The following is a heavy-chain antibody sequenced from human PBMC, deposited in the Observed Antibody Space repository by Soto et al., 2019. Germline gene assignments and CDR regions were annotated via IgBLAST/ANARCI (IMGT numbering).Heavy chain of an antibody. CDR1: GFTFSPYW. V-gene: IGHV3-23*01. D-gene: IGHD3-10*01. J-gene: IGHJ4*02. CDR2: ITDSGDDT. Sequence: GGSLRLSCVASGFTFSPYWMTWVSQVPGEWLECVSIITDSGDDTLSADSVKGRFTISRDNAKNTLYLQMNSLRVEDTFIYYCAKAAGWTYPGSRVFDFWGQGTLVTVSS. CDR3: AKAAGWTYPGSRVFDF.